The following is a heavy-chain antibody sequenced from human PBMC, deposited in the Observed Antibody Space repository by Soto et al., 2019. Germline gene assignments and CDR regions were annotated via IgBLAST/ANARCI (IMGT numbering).Heavy chain of an antibody. Sequence: EVQLLESGGDLIQPGGSLRLSGAASGFTFNIYAMTWVRQAPGKGLDWVSAISRYGDSTYYADSVEGRCTISRDNSNNSLYLQMNSRRPGDTAVYYCAKDRYVYLHIRGYLFDNLGQGSLVTVSS. D-gene: IGHD3-22*01. CDR3: AKDRYVYLHIRGYLFDN. V-gene: IGHV3-23*01. CDR2: ISRYGDST. J-gene: IGHJ4*02. CDR1: GFTFNIYA.